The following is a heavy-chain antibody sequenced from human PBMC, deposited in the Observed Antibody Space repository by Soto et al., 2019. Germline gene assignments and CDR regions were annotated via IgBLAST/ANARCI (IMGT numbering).Heavy chain of an antibody. V-gene: IGHV3-7*05. D-gene: IGHD1-26*01. CDR1: GLTLGDYW. CDR3: AGGIVWESEF. Sequence: EVQLVESGGGLVQPGGSLRLSCVASGLTLGDYWMNWVRQAPGKGLEWVANIGKDGGEKNYVDSVNGRFTISSDNARTSLYLQMNSLGVENTAVYFCAGGIVWESEFWGQGTHVTVSS. CDR2: IGKDGGEK. J-gene: IGHJ4*02.